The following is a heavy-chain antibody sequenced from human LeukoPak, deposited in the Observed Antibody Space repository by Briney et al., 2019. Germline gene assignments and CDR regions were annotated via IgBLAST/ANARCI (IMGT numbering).Heavy chain of an antibody. CDR1: GFTASDYY. CDR3: VRVETGGAFDI. V-gene: IGHV3-72*01. CDR2: SRNKANSYTT. J-gene: IGHJ3*02. D-gene: IGHD7-27*01. Sequence: GGSLRLSCAASGFTASDYYMDWVRQSPGEGLEWVGRSRNKANSYTTDFAATVKGRFTISRDESKNSLFLQMNSLKTEDTAVYYCVRVETGGAFDIWGQGTMVTVSS.